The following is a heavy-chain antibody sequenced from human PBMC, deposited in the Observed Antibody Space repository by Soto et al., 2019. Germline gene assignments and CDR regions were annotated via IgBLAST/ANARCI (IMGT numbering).Heavy chain of an antibody. J-gene: IGHJ6*02. CDR1: GYRFTGYG. D-gene: IGHD3-3*01. CDR2: ISGYNGDT. Sequence: QVQLVQSGPEVKKPGASVKVSCKASGYRFTGYGITWVRQAPGQGLEWMGWISGYNGDTKYGQKTQGRVSMSTHASTSTAYMELRSLRSDHTAVYVCSRNAWTGYNWGMDVWGQGTTFTVSS. CDR3: SRNAWTGYNWGMDV. V-gene: IGHV1-18*04.